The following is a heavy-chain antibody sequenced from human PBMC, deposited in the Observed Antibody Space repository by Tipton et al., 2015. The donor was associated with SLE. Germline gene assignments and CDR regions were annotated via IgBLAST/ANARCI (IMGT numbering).Heavy chain of an antibody. V-gene: IGHV4-59*11. Sequence: TLSLTCTVSGGSISSHYWSWIRQPPGKGLEWIGYIYYSGSTNYNPSLKSRVTISVDTSKNQFSLKLSSVTAADTAVYYCARERVAAPPRDTFNIWGQETMLTVSS. J-gene: IGHJ3*02. CDR1: GGSISSHY. CDR3: ARERVAAPPRDTFNI. D-gene: IGHD2-15*01. CDR2: IYYSGST.